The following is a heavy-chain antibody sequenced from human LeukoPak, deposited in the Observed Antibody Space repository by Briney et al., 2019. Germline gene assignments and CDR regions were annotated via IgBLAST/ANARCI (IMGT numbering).Heavy chain of an antibody. CDR1: GGSISSYY. Sequence: PSETLSLTCTVSGGSISSYYWSWIRQPAGKGLEWIGRIYTSGSTTYNPSLKSRVTMSVDTSKSQFSLNLMSATAADTPVYYCTRDTGTTGEVKFDPWGQGTLVTVSS. V-gene: IGHV4-4*07. CDR2: IYTSGST. CDR3: TRDTGTTGEVKFDP. D-gene: IGHD4-17*01. J-gene: IGHJ5*02.